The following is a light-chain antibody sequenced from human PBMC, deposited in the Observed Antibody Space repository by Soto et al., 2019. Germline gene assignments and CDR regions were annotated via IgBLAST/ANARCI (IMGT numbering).Light chain of an antibody. J-gene: IGKJ4*01. CDR2: GVS. CDR1: QSVGNN. Sequence: EIVMTQSPTTQSVSPGERATLSCRASQSVGNNLAWYQQKPGQTPRLLIYGVSARATGIPARFSGSGSGTDFTLTISRLQSEDFAVYYWQQYNDWPLTFGGGTKVEIK. CDR3: QQYNDWPLT. V-gene: IGKV3-15*01.